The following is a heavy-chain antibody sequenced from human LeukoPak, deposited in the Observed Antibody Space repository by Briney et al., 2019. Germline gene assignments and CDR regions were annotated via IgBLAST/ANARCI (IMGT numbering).Heavy chain of an antibody. V-gene: IGHV5-51*01. D-gene: IGHD2-21*02. CDR1: GYSFTSYW. Sequence: GESLKISCKGSGYSFTSYWIGWVRQMPGKGLEWMGIIYPGDSDTRYSPSFQGQVTISADKSISTAYLQWSSLKASDTAMYYCARLASERYCGGDCSIDYWGQGTLVTVSS. J-gene: IGHJ4*02. CDR2: IYPGDSDT. CDR3: ARLASERYCGGDCSIDY.